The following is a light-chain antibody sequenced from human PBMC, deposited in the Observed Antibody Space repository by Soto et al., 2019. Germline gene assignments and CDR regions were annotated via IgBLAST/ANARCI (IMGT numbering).Light chain of an antibody. Sequence: QSALTQPPSASGSPGQSVTISCTGSSSDVGGYNYVSWYQQHPGKAPKLMIYEVSKRPSGVTDRLSGSKSGNTASLTVSGRQAEDEADYYCSSYGDSNTVVFGGGTKLTVL. CDR1: SSDVGGYNY. V-gene: IGLV2-8*01. J-gene: IGLJ2*01. CDR2: EVS. CDR3: SSYGDSNTVV.